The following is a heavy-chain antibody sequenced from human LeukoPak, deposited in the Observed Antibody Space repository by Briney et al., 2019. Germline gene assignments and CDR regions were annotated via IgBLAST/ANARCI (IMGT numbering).Heavy chain of an antibody. D-gene: IGHD1-26*01. J-gene: IGHJ4*02. CDR2: IFYSGST. CDR1: SGSISGYY. Sequence: PSETLSLTCTVSSGSISGYYWTWIRQPPGKGLEWIGNIFYSGSTNYNPSLKSRDTISLDTSKKQLSLNLTSVTAADTAVYYCARQSYGGAYYFFGYWGQGTLVAVSS. CDR3: ARQSYGGAYYFFGY. V-gene: IGHV4-59*08.